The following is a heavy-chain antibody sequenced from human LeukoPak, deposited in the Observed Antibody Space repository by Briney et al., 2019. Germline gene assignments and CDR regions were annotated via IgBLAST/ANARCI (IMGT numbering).Heavy chain of an antibody. CDR2: ISYDGSNK. CDR1: GFTLSSYA. J-gene: IGHJ6*03. CDR3: ARESRGYDILTGKYHRGYYSYYMDV. Sequence: GGSLRLSCAASGFTLSSYAMHWVRQAPGEGLEWVAVISYDGSNKYYADSVKGRFTISRDNSKNTLYLQMNSLRAEDTAVYYCARESRGYDILTGKYHRGYYSYYMDVWGKGTTVTVSS. D-gene: IGHD3-9*01. V-gene: IGHV3-30*04.